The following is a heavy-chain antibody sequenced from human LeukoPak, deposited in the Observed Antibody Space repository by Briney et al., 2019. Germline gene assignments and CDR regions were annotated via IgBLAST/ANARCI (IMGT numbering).Heavy chain of an antibody. D-gene: IGHD3-22*01. V-gene: IGHV3-66*03. CDR1: GFSVSGNY. CDR3: AKGLNYHDTSGAFDY. CDR2: FYNSDDT. J-gene: IGHJ4*02. Sequence: PGGSLRLSCAASGFSVSGNYMSWVRQAPGKGLEWVSVFYNSDDTHHADSVKGRFSISRDNSKNTLYLEMNSLRAEDTAVYYCAKGLNYHDTSGAFDYWGQGTLVTVSS.